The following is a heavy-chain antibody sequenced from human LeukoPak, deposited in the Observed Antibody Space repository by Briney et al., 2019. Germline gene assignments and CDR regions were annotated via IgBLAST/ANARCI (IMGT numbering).Heavy chain of an antibody. J-gene: IGHJ6*03. Sequence: ASVKVSCKASNYTSTNYAVSWVRQAPGQGLEWMGWISVYNGETNYAQKLQGRVTMTTDTSTSTAYMELRSLRSDDTAVYYCARGNDYGAYYYMDVWGKGTTVTASS. CDR3: ARGNDYGAYYYMDV. CDR1: NYTSTNYA. CDR2: ISVYNGET. D-gene: IGHD4-17*01. V-gene: IGHV1-18*01.